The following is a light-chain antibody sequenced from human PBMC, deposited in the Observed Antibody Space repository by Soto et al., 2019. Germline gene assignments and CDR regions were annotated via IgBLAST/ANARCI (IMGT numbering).Light chain of an antibody. J-gene: IGLJ1*01. V-gene: IGLV2-14*02. CDR2: DVR. Sequence: QSAVTQPASVSGSPGQSIAISCTGTSSDVGSHDLVSWYQQQSGKVPKLIVYDVRSRPSGVSNRFSGSKSGNTASLTISGLQAEDEADYYCSSFTSTTTYVFGTGTKVTVL. CDR3: SSFTSTTTYV. CDR1: SSDVGSHDL.